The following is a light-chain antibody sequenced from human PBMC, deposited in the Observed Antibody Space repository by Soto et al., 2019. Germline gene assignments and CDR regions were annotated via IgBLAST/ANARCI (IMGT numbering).Light chain of an antibody. V-gene: IGKV3-11*02. CDR3: QQRSNWPPIT. Sequence: EIVMTHSPATLSVSPGERATLSCRASQSVSSNLAWYQQKPGQAPRLLIYDASNRATGIPARFSGSGSGRDFTLTISSLEPEDFAVYYCQQRSNWPPITFGQGTRLEIK. CDR1: QSVSSN. J-gene: IGKJ5*01. CDR2: DAS.